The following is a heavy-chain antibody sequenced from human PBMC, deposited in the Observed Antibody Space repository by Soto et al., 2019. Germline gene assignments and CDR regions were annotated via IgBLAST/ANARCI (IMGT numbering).Heavy chain of an antibody. CDR1: GFTFSDYY. Sequence: KPGGSLRLSCAASGFTFSDYYMSWIRQAPGKGLEWVSYISSSSTYTNYADSVKGRFTISRDNAKNSLYLQMNSLRAEDTAVYYCARDRLDYGMDVWGQGTAVTVSS. CDR2: ISSSSTYT. CDR3: ARDRLDYGMDV. V-gene: IGHV3-11*05. D-gene: IGHD3-9*01. J-gene: IGHJ6*02.